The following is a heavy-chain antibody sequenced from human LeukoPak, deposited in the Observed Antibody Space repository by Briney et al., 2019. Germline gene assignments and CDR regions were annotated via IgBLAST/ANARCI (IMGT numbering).Heavy chain of an antibody. D-gene: IGHD6-13*01. CDR2: ISSSGNT. V-gene: IGHV3-23*01. J-gene: IGHJ4*02. CDR1: GFTFSRSA. CDR3: VKGRISEDGLDF. Sequence: GGSLRLSCAASGFTFSRSAMTWVRQTPGKGLDWVSSISSSGNTHYADSVKGRFTISRDNSKNMLYLQMNSLRAEDTAVYYCVKGRISEDGLDFWGQGTLVTVSS.